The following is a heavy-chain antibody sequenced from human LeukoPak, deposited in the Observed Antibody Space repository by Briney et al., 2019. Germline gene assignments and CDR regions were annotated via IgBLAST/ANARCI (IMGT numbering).Heavy chain of an antibody. D-gene: IGHD3-22*01. Sequence: PSETLSLTCTVSGGSISFYYWSWIRQPAGKGLEWIGRIYTSGSTNYNPSLKSRVTMSVDTSKNQFSLKLSSVTAADTAVYYCAGMNNYYDSSGYGYWGQGTLVTVSS. V-gene: IGHV4-4*07. CDR2: IYTSGST. CDR1: GGSISFYY. CDR3: AGMNNYYDSSGYGY. J-gene: IGHJ4*02.